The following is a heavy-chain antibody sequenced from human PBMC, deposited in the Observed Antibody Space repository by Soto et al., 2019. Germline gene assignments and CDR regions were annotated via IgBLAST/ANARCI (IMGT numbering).Heavy chain of an antibody. V-gene: IGHV4-38-2*01. CDR2: VYHTGRT. CDR1: GYPITNGYF. J-gene: IGHJ4*02. D-gene: IGHD3-3*01. Sequence: PSETLSLTCAVSGYPITNGYFWGWIRKPPGKGLEWIGYVYHTGRTSYNPSLKSRVSISMDTSKNQFSLNLDSVTAADTAVYFCARDFAYFDSWGQGTLVTVSS. CDR3: ARDFAYFDS.